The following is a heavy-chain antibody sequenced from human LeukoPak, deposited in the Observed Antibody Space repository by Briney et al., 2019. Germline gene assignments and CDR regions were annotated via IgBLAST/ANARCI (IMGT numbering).Heavy chain of an antibody. CDR1: EFSVGSNY. CDR2: IYSGGST. V-gene: IGHV3-66*01. D-gene: IGHD1-26*01. Sequence: GGSLRLSCAASEFSVGSNYMAWVRQAPGKGLEWVSLIYSGGSTYYADSVKGRFTISRDNSKNTLYLQMNSLRAEDTAVYYCAKAEWELPYYFDYWGQGTLVTVSS. J-gene: IGHJ4*02. CDR3: AKAEWELPYYFDY.